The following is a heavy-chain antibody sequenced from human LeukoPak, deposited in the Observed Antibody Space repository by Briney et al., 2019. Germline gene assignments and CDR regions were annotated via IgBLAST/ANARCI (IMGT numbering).Heavy chain of an antibody. D-gene: IGHD1-26*01. CDR2: IYSSGST. J-gene: IGHJ6*03. Sequence: GGSLRLSCAASGFTVNNNYMSWVRQAPGKGLGWVSVIYSSGSTYYADSVRGRFTISRDNSKNTLYLQMNSLRAEDTAVYYCARNGIPSRPYSYYYYMDVWGKGTTVTVSS. CDR3: ARNGIPSRPYSYYYYMDV. V-gene: IGHV3-66*03. CDR1: GFTVNNNY.